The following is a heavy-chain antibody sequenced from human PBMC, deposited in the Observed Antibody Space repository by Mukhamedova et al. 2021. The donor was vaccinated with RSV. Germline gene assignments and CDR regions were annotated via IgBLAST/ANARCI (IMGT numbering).Heavy chain of an antibody. D-gene: IGHD6-6*01. CDR2: ISYDGSNK. CDR3: ARLAAR. Sequence: SSYAMHWVRQAPGKGLEWVAVISYDGSNKYYADSVKGRFTISRDNSKNTLYLQMNSLRAEDTAVYYCARLAARWGQGTLVTVSS. J-gene: IGHJ4*02. V-gene: IGHV3-30-3*01. CDR1: SSYA.